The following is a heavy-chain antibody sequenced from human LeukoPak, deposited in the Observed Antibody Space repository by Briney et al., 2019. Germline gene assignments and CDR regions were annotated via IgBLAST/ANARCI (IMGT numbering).Heavy chain of an antibody. CDR1: GYTFTGYY. CDR2: INPNSGGT. CDR3: ARRIKSSYRPIFDY. V-gene: IGHV1-2*02. Sequence: ASVKVSCKASGYTFTGYYMHWVRQAPGQGLEWMGWINPNSGGTNYAQKFQGRVTMTGDTSISTAYMEPSRLRSDDTAVYYCARRIKSSYRPIFDYWGQGTLVTVSS. D-gene: IGHD3-16*02. J-gene: IGHJ4*02.